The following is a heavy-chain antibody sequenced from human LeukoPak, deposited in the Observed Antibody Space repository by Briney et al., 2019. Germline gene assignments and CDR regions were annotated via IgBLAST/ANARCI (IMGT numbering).Heavy chain of an antibody. V-gene: IGHV3-7*01. CDR2: IKQDGGEK. J-gene: IGHJ6*04. CDR1: GFTFSSYW. CDR3: AREWNYYGSGIMDV. Sequence: GGSLRLSCAASGFTFSSYWMSWVRQAPGKGLDWVANIKQDGGEKYYVGSMKGRFTVSRDNAKNSLYLQMNSLRAEDTAVYYCAREWNYYGSGIMDVWGKGTTVTVSS. D-gene: IGHD3-10*01.